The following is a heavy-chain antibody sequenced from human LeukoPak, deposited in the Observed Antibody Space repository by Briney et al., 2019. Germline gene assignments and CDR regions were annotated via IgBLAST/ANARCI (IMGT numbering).Heavy chain of an antibody. V-gene: IGHV4-4*02. Sequence: SGTLSLTCAVSGGSISSSNWWSWVRQPPGKGLEWIGEIYHSGSTNYNPSLKSRVTISVDTSKNQFSLKLSSVTAADTAVYYCARGRNHYYDSSGYFDYWGQGTLVTVSS. CDR1: GGSISSSNW. D-gene: IGHD3-22*01. J-gene: IGHJ4*02. CDR3: ARGRNHYYDSSGYFDY. CDR2: IYHSGST.